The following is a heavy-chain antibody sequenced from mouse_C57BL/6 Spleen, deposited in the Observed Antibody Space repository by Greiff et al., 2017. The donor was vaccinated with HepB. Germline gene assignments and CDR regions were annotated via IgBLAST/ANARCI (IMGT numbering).Heavy chain of an antibody. CDR3: AREEENDGYQAWFAY. CDR2: IYPGDGDT. Sequence: QVQLKESGPELVKPGASVKISCKASGYAFSSSWMNWVKQRPGKGLEWIGRIYPGDGDTNYNGKFKGKATLTADKSSSTAYMQLSSLTSEDSAVYFCAREEENDGYQAWFAYWGQGTLVTVSA. J-gene: IGHJ3*01. CDR1: GYAFSSSW. D-gene: IGHD2-3*01. V-gene: IGHV1-82*01.